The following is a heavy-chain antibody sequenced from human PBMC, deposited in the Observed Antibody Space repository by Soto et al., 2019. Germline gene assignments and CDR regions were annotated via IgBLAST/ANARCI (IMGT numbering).Heavy chain of an antibody. CDR1: GYSFTSYW. Sequence: PGEALNLSCKGSGYSFTSYWIGWVRQMPGKGLEWMGIIYPGDSDTRYSPSFQGQVTISADKSISTAYLQWSSLKASDTAMYYCARAIAAAGTDFGFDPWGQGTLVTVSS. D-gene: IGHD6-13*01. J-gene: IGHJ5*02. CDR3: ARAIAAAGTDFGFDP. CDR2: IYPGDSDT. V-gene: IGHV5-51*01.